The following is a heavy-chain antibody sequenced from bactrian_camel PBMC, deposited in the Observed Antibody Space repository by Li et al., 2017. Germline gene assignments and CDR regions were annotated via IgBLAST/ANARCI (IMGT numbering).Heavy chain of an antibody. CDR3: AADRASYYTDYGPYRPGLGY. Sequence: HVQLVESGGGLVQPGGSLRLSCAASGFTFSAYDMSWVRQAPGKGLEWVSGIYSDGSNTYYADSVKGRFTISRDNAKNTLYLQMNSLKPEDTAVYYCAADRASYYTDYGPYRPGLGYWGQGTQVTVS. D-gene: IGHD4*01. V-gene: IGHV3-2*01. J-gene: IGHJ6*01. CDR2: IYSDGSNT. CDR1: GFTFSAYD.